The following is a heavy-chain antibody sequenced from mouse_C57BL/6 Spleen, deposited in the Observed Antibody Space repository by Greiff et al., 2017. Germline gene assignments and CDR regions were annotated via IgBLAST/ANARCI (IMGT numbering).Heavy chain of an antibody. V-gene: IGHV1-59*01. CDR1: GYTFTSYW. CDR3: APIYYYGSSSSFDY. CDR2: IDPSDSYT. Sequence: VKLQQPGAELVRPGPSVKLSCKASGYTFTSYWMHWVKQRPGQGLEWIGVIDPSDSYTNYNQKFKGKATLTVGTSSSTAYMQLSSLTSEDSAVYYGAPIYYYGSSSSFDYWGQGTSHTVSS. D-gene: IGHD1-1*01. J-gene: IGHJ2*02.